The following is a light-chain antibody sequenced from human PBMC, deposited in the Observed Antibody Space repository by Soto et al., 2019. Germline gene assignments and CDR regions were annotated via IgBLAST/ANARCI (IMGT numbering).Light chain of an antibody. J-gene: IGKJ4*01. CDR1: QSLSRTY. Sequence: EIVLTQSPGTLSLSPGERATLSCRASQSLSRTYLAWYQQRPGQAPRLLIYGASSRATGIPDRFSSSGSGTDFTLTISRLEPEDFAVYYCQQYDSSPHTFGGGTKVEIK. V-gene: IGKV3-20*01. CDR2: GAS. CDR3: QQYDSSPHT.